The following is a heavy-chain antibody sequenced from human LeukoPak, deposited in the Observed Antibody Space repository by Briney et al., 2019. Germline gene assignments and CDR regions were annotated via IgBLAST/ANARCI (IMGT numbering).Heavy chain of an antibody. CDR1: GGSISNYY. J-gene: IGHJ4*02. D-gene: IGHD1-1*01. V-gene: IGHV4-4*07. CDR3: ARGGDWNPFDY. Sequence: SETLSLTCTASGGSISNYYWSWIRQPAGQGLELIGRSSTSGSTNYNPSLKSRLTMSVDMSKNQFSLKLSYVTAADTAVYYCARGGDWNPFDYWGQGILVTVSS. CDR2: SSTSGST.